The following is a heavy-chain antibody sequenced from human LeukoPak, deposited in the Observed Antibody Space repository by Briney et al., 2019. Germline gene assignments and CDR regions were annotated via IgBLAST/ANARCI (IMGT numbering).Heavy chain of an antibody. Sequence: SSETLSLTCTVSGGSISSSSYYWGWIRQPPGKGLEWIGRIYYSGSNYYNPSLKSRVTISVDTSKNQFSLKLSSVTAADTAVYYCARLRGYCSGGSCYSFPDYWGQGTLVTVSS. CDR3: ARLRGYCSGGSCYSFPDY. CDR1: GGSISSSSYY. V-gene: IGHV4-39*01. J-gene: IGHJ4*02. CDR2: IYYSGSN. D-gene: IGHD2-15*01.